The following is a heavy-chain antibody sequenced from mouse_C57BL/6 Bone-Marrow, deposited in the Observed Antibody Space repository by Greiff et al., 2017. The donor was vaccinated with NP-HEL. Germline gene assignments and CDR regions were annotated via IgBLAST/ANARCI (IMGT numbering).Heavy chain of an antibody. CDR2: IDPSDSYT. J-gene: IGHJ3*01. Sequence: QVQLQQPGAELVMPGASVKLSCKASGYTFTSYWMHWVKQRPGQGLEWIGEIDPSDSYTNYNQKFKGKSTLTVDKSSSTAYMQLSSLTSEDSAVYYCARGRTKVADWFAYWGQGTLVTVSA. CDR3: ARGRTKVADWFAY. CDR1: GYTFTSYW. D-gene: IGHD1-1*01. V-gene: IGHV1-69*01.